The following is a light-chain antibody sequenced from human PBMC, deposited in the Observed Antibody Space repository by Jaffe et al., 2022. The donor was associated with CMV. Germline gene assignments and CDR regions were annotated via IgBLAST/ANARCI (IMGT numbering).Light chain of an antibody. V-gene: IGLV2-14*03. CDR3: SSYTSSSTWV. CDR1: GSDVGAYKY. J-gene: IGLJ3*02. Sequence: QSALTQPASVSGSPGQSITISCTGTGSDVGAYKYVSWYQQHPGRAPKLMIYDVSNRPSGVSNRFSGSKSGNTASLTISGLQAEDEADYYCSSYTSSSTWVLGGGTNLIVL. CDR2: DVS.